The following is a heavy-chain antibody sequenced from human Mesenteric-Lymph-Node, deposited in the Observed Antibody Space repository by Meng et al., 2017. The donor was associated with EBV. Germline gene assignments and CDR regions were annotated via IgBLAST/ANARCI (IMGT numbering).Heavy chain of an antibody. V-gene: IGHV1-8*01. CDR1: GYTFTSYD. Sequence: QVHLVQSGAEVKKPGASVKVSCKASGYTFTSYDINWVQQATGQGLEWMGWMNPNSGATGSTQKFQGRVTMTRNTSISTAYMELNSLTSEDTAVYYCSRDSIYNGQDSWGQGTLVTVSS. D-gene: IGHD5-24*01. J-gene: IGHJ4*02. CDR3: SRDSIYNGQDS. CDR2: MNPNSGAT.